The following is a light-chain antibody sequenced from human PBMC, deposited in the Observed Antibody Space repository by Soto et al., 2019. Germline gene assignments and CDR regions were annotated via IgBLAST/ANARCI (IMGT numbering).Light chain of an antibody. CDR2: TAS. Sequence: DIQMTQSPSSLSASVGDRVTITCRASQSISHYLAWYQQKPGKVPKLLIYTASTLQSGVPSRFSGSESGTDFTLTISSLQPEDVATYYCQQYNSGPWTFGQGTKVEVK. J-gene: IGKJ1*01. CDR3: QQYNSGPWT. V-gene: IGKV1-27*01. CDR1: QSISHY.